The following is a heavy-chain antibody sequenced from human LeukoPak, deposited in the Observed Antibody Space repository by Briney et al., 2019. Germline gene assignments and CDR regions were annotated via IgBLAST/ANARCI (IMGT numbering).Heavy chain of an antibody. CDR2: IRFDGSSK. D-gene: IGHD5-18*01. CDR3: AKVRVDTAMVDAFDI. Sequence: GGSLRLSCAASGLRFSNYGMHWVRQAPGKGLEWVAFIRFDGSSKYFADSVKGRFIMSRDNFQNTLILQMNNLKVEDTAVYYCAKVRVDTAMVDAFDIWGQGTRVVVSS. CDR1: GLRFSNYG. J-gene: IGHJ3*02. V-gene: IGHV3-30*02.